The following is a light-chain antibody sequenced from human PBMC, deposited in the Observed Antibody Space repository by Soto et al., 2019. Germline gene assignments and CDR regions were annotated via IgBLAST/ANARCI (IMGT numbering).Light chain of an antibody. J-gene: IGKJ3*01. Sequence: EIVLTQTPATLSLSPGERATLSCRASQTVSRYLAWYQQKPVQAPRLLVYDASDRASGITARFSVSGSGTDFTLTIISLEPEYFAVYYCQQRADWPLVTFGPGTKVDLK. V-gene: IGKV3-11*01. CDR1: QTVSRY. CDR2: DAS. CDR3: QQRADWPLVT.